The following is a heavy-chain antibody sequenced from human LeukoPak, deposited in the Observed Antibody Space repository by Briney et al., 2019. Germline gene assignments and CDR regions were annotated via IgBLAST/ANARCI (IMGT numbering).Heavy chain of an antibody. CDR3: ASHYCSSTSCYFDY. CDR2: IYYSGST. V-gene: IGHV4-59*01. CDR1: GGSISSYY. D-gene: IGHD2-2*01. J-gene: IGHJ4*02. Sequence: SETLSLTCTVSGGSISSYYWSWIRQPPGKGLEWIGYIYYSGSTNYNPSLKSRVTISVDTSKNQFSLKLSSVTAADTAVYYCASHYCSSTSCYFDYWGQGTLVTVSS.